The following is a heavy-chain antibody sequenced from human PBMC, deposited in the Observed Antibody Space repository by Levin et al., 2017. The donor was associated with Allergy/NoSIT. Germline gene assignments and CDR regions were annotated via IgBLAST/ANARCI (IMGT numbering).Heavy chain of an antibody. CDR3: ARGLTDPDDY. J-gene: IGHJ4*02. Sequence: GGSLRLSCAASGFIFSSYGMYWVRQAPGKGLEWVAVIWYDGSHKNYADSVKGRITISRDNSKNTVYLQMNSLRVEDTGVYYCARGLTDPDDYWGQGTLVTVSS. D-gene: IGHD3-16*01. CDR2: IWYDGSHK. CDR1: GFIFSSYG. V-gene: IGHV3-33*07.